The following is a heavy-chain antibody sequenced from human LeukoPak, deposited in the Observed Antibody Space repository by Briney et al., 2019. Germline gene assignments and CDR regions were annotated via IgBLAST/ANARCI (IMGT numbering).Heavy chain of an antibody. CDR1: GGSFSGYY. J-gene: IGHJ4*02. D-gene: IGHD2-15*01. CDR2: ANHSGRT. Sequence: PSETLSLTCAVYGGSFSGYYWSWIRQPPGKGLEWIGEANHSGRTNYNPSLKSRVTIPVDTSKNQFSLKLSLVTAADTAVYYCARGVYCSGGSCYIPFDYWGQGTLVTVSS. CDR3: ARGVYCSGGSCYIPFDY. V-gene: IGHV4-34*01.